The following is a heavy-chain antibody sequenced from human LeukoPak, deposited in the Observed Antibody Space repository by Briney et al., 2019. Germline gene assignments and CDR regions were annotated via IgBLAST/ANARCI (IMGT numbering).Heavy chain of an antibody. CDR1: GVTFSTYA. J-gene: IGHJ4*02. D-gene: IGHD3-16*02. CDR2: ISGSGANT. Sequence: GGSLRLSCAASGVTFSTYAMSWVRQAPGKGLEWVSTISGSGANTYYADSVRGRFTISRDNSNTTLYLHMTSLRAEATAVYDCAKERAGYTNPYYFDYWGQGTLVTVSS. V-gene: IGHV3-23*01. CDR3: AKERAGYTNPYYFDY.